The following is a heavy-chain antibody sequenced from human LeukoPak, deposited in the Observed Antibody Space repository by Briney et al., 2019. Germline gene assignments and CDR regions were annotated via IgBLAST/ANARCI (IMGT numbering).Heavy chain of an antibody. J-gene: IGHJ4*02. Sequence: GSLRLSCAVSGFTVSTNYMSWVRQAPGKGLEWVSIIHRDGSTYYADSVKGRFTISRDNSKNTLYLQMNSLRAEDTAVYYCAKIYSSSSGDYWGQVTLVTVSS. D-gene: IGHD6-13*01. V-gene: IGHV3-66*01. CDR2: IHRDGST. CDR1: GFTVSTNY. CDR3: AKIYSSSSGDY.